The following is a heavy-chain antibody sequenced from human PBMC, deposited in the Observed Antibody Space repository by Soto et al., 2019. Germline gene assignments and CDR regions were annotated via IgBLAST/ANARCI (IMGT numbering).Heavy chain of an antibody. J-gene: IGHJ4*02. CDR3: ARLQYYFDY. Sequence: PSETLSLTCAVSGGSISTSNWWSWVRQPPGKGLEWIGEVYHSGSTNYNPSFKSRVAMSVDKSKNQFSLKLNSVTAADTALYYCARLQYYFDYWGQGTLVTVSS. CDR1: GGSISTSNW. V-gene: IGHV4-4*02. CDR2: VYHSGST.